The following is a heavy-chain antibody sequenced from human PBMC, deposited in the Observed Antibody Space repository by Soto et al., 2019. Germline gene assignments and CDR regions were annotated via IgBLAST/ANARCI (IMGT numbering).Heavy chain of an antibody. CDR2: IYYSGST. CDR1: GGSINTVSYY. CDR3: ARDGRLASLGDY. J-gene: IGHJ4*02. D-gene: IGHD6-19*01. V-gene: IGHV4-31*03. Sequence: QVQLQESGPGLVKPSQTLSLTCTVSGGSINTVSYYWSWTRQHPGKGLEWIGYIYYSGSTYYNPSLKSRVTISVDTSKNQFSLKLKSVTAADTAVYYCARDGRLASLGDYWGQGTLVTVSS.